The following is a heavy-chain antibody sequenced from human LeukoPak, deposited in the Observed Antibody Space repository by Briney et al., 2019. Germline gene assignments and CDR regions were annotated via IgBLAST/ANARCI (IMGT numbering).Heavy chain of an antibody. CDR3: ARHEPSRDYYDSSGYYYVGYFDL. V-gene: IGHV4-4*09. Sequence: PSETLSLTCTVSGGSISSYYWSWIRQPPGMGLEWIGYIYTSGSTNYNPSLKSRVTISVDTSKNQFSLKLSSVTAADTAVYYCARHEPSRDYYDSSGYYYVGYFDLWGRGTLVTVSS. D-gene: IGHD3-22*01. J-gene: IGHJ2*01. CDR2: IYTSGST. CDR1: GGSISSYY.